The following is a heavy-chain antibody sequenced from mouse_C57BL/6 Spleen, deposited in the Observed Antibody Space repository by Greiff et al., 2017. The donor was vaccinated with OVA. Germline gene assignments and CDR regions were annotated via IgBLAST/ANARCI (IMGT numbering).Heavy chain of an antibody. J-gene: IGHJ3*01. CDR2: INPGSGGT. CDR1: GYAFTNYL. Sequence: QVQLQQSGAELVRPGTSVKVSCKASGYAFTNYLIEWVKQRPGQGLEWIGVINPGSGGTKYNEKFKGKATLTADKSSSTACMHLSSLTSEDSAVYFCARSGQLRLEFAYWGQGTLVTVSA. CDR3: ARSGQLRLEFAY. D-gene: IGHD3-2*02. V-gene: IGHV1-54*01.